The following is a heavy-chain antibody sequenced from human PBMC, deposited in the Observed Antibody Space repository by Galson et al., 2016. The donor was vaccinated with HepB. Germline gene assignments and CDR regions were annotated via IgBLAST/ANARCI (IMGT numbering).Heavy chain of an antibody. CDR2: ISGSGYNT. Sequence: SLRLSCAASGFTFSSYAMSWVRQAPGKGLEWVSTISGSGYNTYYADSVKGRFTISRDNSKNTLYLQMNSLRAEDTAVYYCAKSQPGYSSGWYTLPMEAFDIWGQGTRVTVSS. CDR1: GFTFSSYA. J-gene: IGHJ3*02. CDR3: AKSQPGYSSGWYTLPMEAFDI. V-gene: IGHV3-23*01. D-gene: IGHD6-19*01.